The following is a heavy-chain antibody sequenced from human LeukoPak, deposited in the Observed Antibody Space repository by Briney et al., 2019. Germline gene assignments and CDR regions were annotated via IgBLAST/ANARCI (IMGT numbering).Heavy chain of an antibody. CDR2: MNPNSGNT. V-gene: IGHV1-8*02. J-gene: IGHJ4*02. Sequence: ASVKVSCKASGYTFTSYGISWVRQATGQGLEWMGWMNPNSGNTGFAQKFQVRVTMTRNTAISTAYMELRMLRTEDTALYYCAKEGGGWYFDYWGQGTLVTVSS. D-gene: IGHD6-19*01. CDR1: GYTFTSYG. CDR3: AKEGGGWYFDY.